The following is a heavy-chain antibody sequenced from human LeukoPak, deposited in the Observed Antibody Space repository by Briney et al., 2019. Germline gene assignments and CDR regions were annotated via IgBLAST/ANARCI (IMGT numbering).Heavy chain of an antibody. V-gene: IGHV3-7*03. D-gene: IGHD6-13*01. Sequence: GGSLRLSCAASGFTFSSYWISWVRQAPGKGLEWVANIKQDGSEMHYVDSVKGRFTISRDNAKNSLYLQMNSLRAEDTADYYCARAIAAADNYWGQGTLVTVSS. CDR3: ARAIAAADNY. CDR1: GFTFSSYW. CDR2: IKQDGSEM. J-gene: IGHJ4*02.